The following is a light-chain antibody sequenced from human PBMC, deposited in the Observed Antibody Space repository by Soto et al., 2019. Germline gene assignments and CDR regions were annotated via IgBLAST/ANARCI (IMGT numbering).Light chain of an antibody. Sequence: DIQMTQSPSTLSASVGDRVTITCRASQSISSWLAWYQQKPGKAPKVLIYKASSLESGIPSRFCGSGSGTEFTLTISSLQPDDFATYYCQQYKTYFRTFGQGTKVEIK. V-gene: IGKV1-5*03. CDR2: KAS. J-gene: IGKJ1*01. CDR3: QQYKTYFRT. CDR1: QSISSW.